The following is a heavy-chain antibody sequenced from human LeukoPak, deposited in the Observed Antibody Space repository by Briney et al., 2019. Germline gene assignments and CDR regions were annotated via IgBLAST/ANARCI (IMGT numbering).Heavy chain of an antibody. Sequence: SETLSLTCAVYGGSFSGYYWSWIRQPPGKGLEWIGEINHSGGTNYNPSLKSRVTISVDTSKNQFSLKLSSVTAADTAVYYCAREGQWLVPWAAFDIWGQGTMVTVSS. CDR1: GGSFSGYY. CDR2: INHSGGT. J-gene: IGHJ3*02. CDR3: AREGQWLVPWAAFDI. V-gene: IGHV4-34*01. D-gene: IGHD6-19*01.